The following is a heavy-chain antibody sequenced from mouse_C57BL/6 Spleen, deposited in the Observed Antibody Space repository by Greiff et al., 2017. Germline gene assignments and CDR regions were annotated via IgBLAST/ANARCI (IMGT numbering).Heavy chain of an antibody. Sequence: QVQLQQSGAELVKPGASVKLSCKASGYTFTSYWMQWVKQRPGQGLEWIGEIDPSDSYTNYNQKFKGKATLTVDTSSSTAYMQLSSLTSEDSAVYYCAYYYGSRQVWFAYWGQGTLVTVSA. CDR1: GYTFTSYW. J-gene: IGHJ3*01. CDR2: IDPSDSYT. CDR3: AYYYGSRQVWFAY. V-gene: IGHV1-50*01. D-gene: IGHD1-1*01.